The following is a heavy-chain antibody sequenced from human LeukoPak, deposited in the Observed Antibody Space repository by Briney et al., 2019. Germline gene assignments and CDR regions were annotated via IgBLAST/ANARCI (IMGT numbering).Heavy chain of an antibody. CDR3: ARAAYYYDSSGYPGQEPGEFDY. Sequence: SETLSLTCAVYGGSFSGYYWSWIRQLPGKGPEWIGEINHSGSTNYNPSLKSRVTISVDASKNQFSLKLSSVTAADTAVYYCARAAYYYDSSGYPGQEPGEFDYWGQGTLVTVSS. CDR1: GGSFSGYY. J-gene: IGHJ4*02. CDR2: INHSGST. D-gene: IGHD3-22*01. V-gene: IGHV4-34*01.